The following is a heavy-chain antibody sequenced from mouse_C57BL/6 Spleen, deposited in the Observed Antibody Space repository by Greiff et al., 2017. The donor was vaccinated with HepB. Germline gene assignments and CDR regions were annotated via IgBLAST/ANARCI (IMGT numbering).Heavy chain of an antibody. J-gene: IGHJ3*01. CDR1: GYAFSSYW. CDR2: IYPGDGDT. V-gene: IGHV1-80*01. CDR3: ARGGYDYAAWFAY. D-gene: IGHD2-4*01. Sequence: VKLVESGAELVKPGASVKISCKASGYAFSSYWMNWVKQRPGKGLEWIGQIYPGDGDTNYNGKFKGKATLTADKSSSTAYMQLSSLTSEDSAVYFCARGGYDYAAWFAYWGQGTLVTVSA.